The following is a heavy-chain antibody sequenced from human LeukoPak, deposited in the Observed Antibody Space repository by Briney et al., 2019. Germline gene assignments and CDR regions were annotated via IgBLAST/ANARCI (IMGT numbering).Heavy chain of an antibody. V-gene: IGHV4-34*01. CDR2: INHRGST. D-gene: IGHD6-13*01. CDR1: GGSFSGYY. J-gene: IGHJ6*03. CDR3: AIAWSSVPNSSSWSYYYYYHVDV. Sequence: SETLSLTCAVYGGSFSGYYWSWIRQPPGKGLEWIGEINHRGSTNYNPSFKSRVTKLVDTSKSQFSLRMSSVTAADTAVYYCAIAWSSVPNSSSWSYYYYYHVDVWGKGTTVTASS.